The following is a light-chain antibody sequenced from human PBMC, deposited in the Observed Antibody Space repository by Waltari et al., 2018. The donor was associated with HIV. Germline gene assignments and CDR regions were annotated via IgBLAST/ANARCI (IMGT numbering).Light chain of an antibody. V-gene: IGLV2-14*01. CDR3: SSYISSATPE. Sequence: QSALTQPASVSGSPGQSISISCTGTSSDVGDYYVSWYQHHPGKAPKVIIYEVSNRPSVVSNRFSGSKSGNTASLTISGLLPEDEADYFCSSYISSATPEFGGGTRLTVL. J-gene: IGLJ3*02. CDR1: SSDVGDYY. CDR2: EVS.